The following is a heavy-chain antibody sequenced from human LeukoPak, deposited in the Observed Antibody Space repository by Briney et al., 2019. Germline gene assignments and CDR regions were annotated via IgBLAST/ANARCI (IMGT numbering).Heavy chain of an antibody. CDR3: ARGLIPYSSSWDAFDI. D-gene: IGHD6-13*01. CDR1: GFTFSSYW. V-gene: IGHV3-74*01. J-gene: IGHJ3*02. Sequence: GGSLRLSCAASGFTFSSYWLHWVRQAPGKGLVWVSRIKGDERSTNYADSVKGRFTISRDNSKNTLYLQMNSLRAEDTAVYYCARGLIPYSSSWDAFDIWGQGTMVTVSS. CDR2: IKGDERST.